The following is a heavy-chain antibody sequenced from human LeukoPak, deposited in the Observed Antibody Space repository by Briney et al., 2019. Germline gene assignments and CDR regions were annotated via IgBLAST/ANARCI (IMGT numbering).Heavy chain of an antibody. CDR2: IYYSGST. CDR1: GGSISSGGYF. CDR3: ASVSYETSLQH. V-gene: IGHV4-31*03. D-gene: IGHD3-22*01. Sequence: SETRSLTCTVSGGSISSGGYFWSWIRQHPGKGLEWIGYIYYSGSTYYNPSLEGRVTISVDTSKNQFSLRLSSVTAADTAIYYCASVSYETSLQHWGEGTLVTVSS. J-gene: IGHJ1*01.